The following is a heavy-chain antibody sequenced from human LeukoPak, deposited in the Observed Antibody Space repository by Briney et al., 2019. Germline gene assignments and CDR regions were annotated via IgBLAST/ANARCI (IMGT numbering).Heavy chain of an antibody. CDR1: GFTFSDYY. D-gene: IGHD3-16*02. Sequence: GGSLRLSCAASGFTFSDYYMSWIRQAPGKGLEWVSYISSSSSYTNYADSVKGRFTISRDNAKNSLYLQMNSLRAEDTAVYYCHVRLGELSLITWGQGTLVTVSS. V-gene: IGHV3-11*06. CDR3: HVRLGELSLIT. J-gene: IGHJ4*02. CDR2: ISSSSSYT.